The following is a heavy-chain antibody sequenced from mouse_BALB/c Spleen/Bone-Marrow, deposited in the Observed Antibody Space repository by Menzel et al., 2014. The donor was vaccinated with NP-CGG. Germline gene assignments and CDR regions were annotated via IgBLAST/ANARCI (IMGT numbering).Heavy chain of an antibody. V-gene: IGHV2-9*02. Sequence: VQLQESGPGLVAPSQSLSITCTVSGFSLTSYGVHWARQPPGKGLEWLGVIWAGGSTNYNSALMSRLSISKDNSKSQVFLKMNSLQTDDTAMYYCARDRSYYGMDYWGQGTSVTVSS. J-gene: IGHJ4*01. CDR1: GFSLTSYG. CDR2: IWAGGST. CDR3: ARDRSYYGMDY.